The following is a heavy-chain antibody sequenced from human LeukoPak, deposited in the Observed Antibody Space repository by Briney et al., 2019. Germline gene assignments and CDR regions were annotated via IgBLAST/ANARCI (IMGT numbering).Heavy chain of an antibody. Sequence: SETLSLTCTVSGGSISSYYWSWIRQPPGKGLEWIGYIYHSGSTNYNPSLKSRVTISVDTSKNQFSLKLSSVTAADTAVYYCARRVVPAAKSTGWFDPWGQGTLVTVSS. CDR1: GGSISSYY. CDR3: ARRVVPAAKSTGWFDP. J-gene: IGHJ5*02. V-gene: IGHV4-59*01. CDR2: IYHSGST. D-gene: IGHD2-2*01.